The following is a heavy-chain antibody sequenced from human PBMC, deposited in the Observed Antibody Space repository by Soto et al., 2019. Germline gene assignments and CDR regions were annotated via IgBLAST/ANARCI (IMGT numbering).Heavy chain of an antibody. CDR1: GFTFSSYS. CDR3: ARDQVGATTGSYYYYYGMDV. D-gene: IGHD1-26*01. J-gene: IGHJ6*02. V-gene: IGHV3-21*01. Sequence: LRLSCAASGFTFSSYSMNWVRQAPGKGLEWVSSISSSSSYIYYADSVKGRFTISRDNAKNSLYLQMNSLRAEDTAVYYCARDQVGATTGSYYYYYGMDVWGQGTTVTVSS. CDR2: ISSSSSYI.